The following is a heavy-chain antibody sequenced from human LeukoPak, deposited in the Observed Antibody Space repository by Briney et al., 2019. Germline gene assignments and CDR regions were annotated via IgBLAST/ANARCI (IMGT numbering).Heavy chain of an antibody. D-gene: IGHD5-18*01. CDR2: IKQDGSEK. CDR3: ARDLAYSRLDY. V-gene: IGHV3-7*01. CDR1: GFTFSTYW. Sequence: GGSLRLSCVGSGFTFSTYWMSWVRQAPGKGLEWVANIKQDGSEKYYVDSVKGRFTISRDNAKNLLYLQMNSLRVEDTAFYYCARDLAYSRLDYWGQGMLVTVSS. J-gene: IGHJ4*02.